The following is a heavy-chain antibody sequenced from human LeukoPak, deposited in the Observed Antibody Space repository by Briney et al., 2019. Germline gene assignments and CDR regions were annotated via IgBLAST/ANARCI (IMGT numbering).Heavy chain of an antibody. V-gene: IGHV1-2*06. CDR1: GYTFTGYY. CDR3: ARLGVTDFRSGYYTVDY. J-gene: IGHJ4*02. D-gene: IGHD3-3*01. Sequence: ASVKVSCKASGYTFTGYYMHWVRQAPGQGLEWMGRINPNSGGTNYAQKFQGRVTMTRDTSISTAYMELSRLRSDDTAVYYCARLGVTDFRSGYYTVDYWGQGTLVTVSS. CDR2: INPNSGGT.